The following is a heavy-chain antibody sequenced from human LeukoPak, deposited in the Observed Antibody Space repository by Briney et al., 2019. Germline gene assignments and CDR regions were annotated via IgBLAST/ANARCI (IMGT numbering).Heavy chain of an antibody. CDR2: ISSSGSTI. V-gene: IGHV3-48*03. D-gene: IGHD5-18*01. CDR1: GFTFSSYE. CDR3: ARGGYSYGRYYYYGMDV. Sequence: GGSLRLSCAASGFTFSSYEMNWVRQAPGKVLEWVSYISSSGSTIYYADSVKGRFTISRDNAKNSLYLQMNSLRAEDTAVYYCARGGYSYGRYYYYGMDVWGQGTTVTVSS. J-gene: IGHJ6*02.